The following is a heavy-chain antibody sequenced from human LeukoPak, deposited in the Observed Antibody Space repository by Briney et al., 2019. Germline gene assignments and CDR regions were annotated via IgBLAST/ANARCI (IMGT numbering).Heavy chain of an antibody. CDR2: VSYDGSSK. D-gene: IGHD4-11*01. Sequence: GGSLRLSCAASGFIFRSYGMHWVRQAPGTGLEWVAVVSYDGSSKYYADSVKGRFTISRDNSKNTLYLRMDSLRAEDTAVYYCAKSLTTTNSYYGLDVWGQGTTVTVSS. CDR3: AKSLTTTNSYYGLDV. CDR1: GFIFRSYG. V-gene: IGHV3-30*18. J-gene: IGHJ6*02.